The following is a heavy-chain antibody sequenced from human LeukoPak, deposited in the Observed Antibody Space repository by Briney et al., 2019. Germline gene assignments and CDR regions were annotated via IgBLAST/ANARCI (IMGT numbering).Heavy chain of an antibody. Sequence: GGSLRLSCAASASGVALTSHSMNWVRQAPGKGLEWISYIHSSGDYIFYADSVKGRFTVSRDNARNSLHLQMNSLRAEDTAIYYCAREYNSRATFDYWGQGTLVTVSS. CDR1: ASGVALTSHS. V-gene: IGHV3-21*05. D-gene: IGHD1-20*01. CDR3: AREYNSRATFDY. CDR2: IHSSGDYI. J-gene: IGHJ4*02.